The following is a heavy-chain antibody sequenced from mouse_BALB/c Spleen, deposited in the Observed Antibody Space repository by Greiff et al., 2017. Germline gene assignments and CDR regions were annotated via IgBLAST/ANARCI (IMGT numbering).Heavy chain of an antibody. J-gene: IGHJ3*01. Sequence: VQLQQSGPGLVQPSQSLSITCTVSGFSLTSYGVHWVRQSPGKGLEWLGVIWSGGSTDYNAAFISRLSISKDNSKSQVFFKMNSLQANDTAIYYCARSYGSSSGFAYWGQGTLVTVSA. CDR3: ARSYGSSSGFAY. CDR1: GFSLTSYG. V-gene: IGHV2-2*02. CDR2: IWSGGST. D-gene: IGHD1-1*01.